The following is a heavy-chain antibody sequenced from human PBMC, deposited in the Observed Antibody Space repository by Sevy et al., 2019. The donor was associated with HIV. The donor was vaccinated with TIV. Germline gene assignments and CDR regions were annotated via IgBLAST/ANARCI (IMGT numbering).Heavy chain of an antibody. CDR2: ISGSGGLT. Sequence: GGSLRLSRKVTGLTSGAFAMSWVRQTPGKRLEWISSISGSGGLTHYADSVKGRFTISRDKSKGTVDLEMNSLRGDDTAVYYCAKPNWNFRADWFDTWGQGTLVTVSS. D-gene: IGHD1-7*01. CDR3: AKPNWNFRADWFDT. J-gene: IGHJ5*02. V-gene: IGHV3-23*01. CDR1: GLTSGAFA.